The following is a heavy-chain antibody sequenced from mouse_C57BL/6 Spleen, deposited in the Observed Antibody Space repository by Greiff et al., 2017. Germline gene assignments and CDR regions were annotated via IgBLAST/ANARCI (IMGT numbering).Heavy chain of an antibody. CDR3: ARSRDYGNWYFDV. CDR2: IFPGSGST. D-gene: IGHD2-1*01. Sequence: VKLMESGPELVKPGASVKISCKASGYTFTDYYINWVKQRPGQGLEWIGWIFPGSGSTYSNEKFKGKATLTVDKSSSTAYMLLSSLTSEDSAVYFCARSRDYGNWYFDVWGTETTVTVSS. J-gene: IGHJ1*03. CDR1: GYTFTDYY. V-gene: IGHV1-75*01.